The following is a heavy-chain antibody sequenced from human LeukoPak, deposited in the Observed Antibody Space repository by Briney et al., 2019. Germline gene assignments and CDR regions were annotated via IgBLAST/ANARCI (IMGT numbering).Heavy chain of an antibody. CDR2: IRSSGSAI. V-gene: IGHV3-11*01. D-gene: IGHD5-18*01. Sequence: GGSLRLSCAASGFTFSDYYMSWIRQAPGKGLEWVSYIRSSGSAIYYADSVKGRFTISRDNAKNSLYLQMSSLRVEDTAVYYCARDPRGITALVDYFDYWGQGTLVTVSS. CDR1: GFTFSDYY. CDR3: ARDPRGITALVDYFDY. J-gene: IGHJ4*02.